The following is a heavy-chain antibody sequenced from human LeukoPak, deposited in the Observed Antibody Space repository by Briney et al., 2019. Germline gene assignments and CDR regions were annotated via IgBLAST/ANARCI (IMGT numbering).Heavy chain of an antibody. J-gene: IGHJ6*03. CDR3: ARISVPPDYYYYYMDV. V-gene: IGHV3-11*04. Sequence: KPGGSPRLSCAASGFSFSDYYMSWIRQAPGKGLEWVSYISSSGSTIKYADSVKGRFTISRDNAKNSLYLQMNSLRAEDTAVYYCARISVPPDYYYYYMDVWGKGTTVTVSS. CDR1: GFSFSDYY. CDR2: ISSSGSTI.